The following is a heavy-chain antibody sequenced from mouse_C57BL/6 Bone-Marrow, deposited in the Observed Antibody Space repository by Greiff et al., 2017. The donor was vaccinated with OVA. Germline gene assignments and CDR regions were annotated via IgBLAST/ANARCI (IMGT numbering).Heavy chain of an antibody. CDR2: IDPSDSYT. D-gene: IGHD4-1*01. J-gene: IGHJ2*01. CDR3: ARGDWDVYFDY. CDR1: GYTFTSYW. Sequence: QVQLQQPGAELVKPGASVKLSCKASGYTFTSYWMQWVKQRPGQGLEWIGEIDPSDSYTNYNQKFKGKATLTVDTSSSTAYMQLSSLTSEDSAVYYCARGDWDVYFDYWGQGTTLTVSS. V-gene: IGHV1-50*01.